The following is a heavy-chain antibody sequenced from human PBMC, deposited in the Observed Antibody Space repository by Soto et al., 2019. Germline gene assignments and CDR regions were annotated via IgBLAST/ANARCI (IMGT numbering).Heavy chain of an antibody. CDR2: ISLYSDGT. Sequence: ASVKVSCKASGYTFSNYGITWVRQAPGQPLEWLGWISLYSDGTNYAQKFQGRVSMTTDTSTTTAYMELRSLRSDDTAVYYCARVVPGAEAWFGPWGQGTMVNVSS. V-gene: IGHV1-18*01. CDR1: GYTFSNYG. J-gene: IGHJ5*02. D-gene: IGHD2-2*01. CDR3: ARVVPGAEAWFGP.